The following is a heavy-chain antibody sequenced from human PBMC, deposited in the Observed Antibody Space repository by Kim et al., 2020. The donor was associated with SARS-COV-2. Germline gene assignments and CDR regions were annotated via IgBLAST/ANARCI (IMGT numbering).Heavy chain of an antibody. CDR1: GYTFTSYA. J-gene: IGHJ6*02. D-gene: IGHD3-16*02. Sequence: ASVKVSCKASGYTFTSYAMHWVRQAPGQRLEWMGWINAGNGNTKYSQKFQGRVTITRDTSASTAYMELSSLRSEDTAVYYCATRSGGVIVGLYYYYGMDVWGQGTTVTVSS. V-gene: IGHV1-3*01. CDR2: INAGNGNT. CDR3: ATRSGGVIVGLYYYYGMDV.